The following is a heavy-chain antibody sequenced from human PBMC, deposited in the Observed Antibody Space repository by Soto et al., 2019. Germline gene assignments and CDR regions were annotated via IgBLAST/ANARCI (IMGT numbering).Heavy chain of an antibody. CDR3: ASGDRGGPLGNYYYYYGMDV. D-gene: IGHD7-27*01. Sequence: PSETLSLTCTVSGGSISSGGYYWSWIRQHPGKGLEWIGYIYYSGSTYYNPSLKSRVTISVDTSKNQFSLKLSSVTAADTAVYYCASGDRGGPLGNYYYYYGMDVWGQGTTVTVSS. V-gene: IGHV4-31*03. J-gene: IGHJ6*02. CDR2: IYYSGST. CDR1: GGSISSGGYY.